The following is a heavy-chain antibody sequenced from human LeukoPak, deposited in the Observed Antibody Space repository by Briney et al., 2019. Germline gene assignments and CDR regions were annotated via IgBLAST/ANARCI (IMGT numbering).Heavy chain of an antibody. CDR2: ISFNSMNI. Sequence: PGGSLRLSCAASGFTFSSFSMSWVRQAPGKGLEWVSSISFNSMNIYYADSVKGRFTISRDNAGNSLFLQMNSLRAEDTAVYYCARQQARWLQFWNDYWGQGTLVTVSS. CDR1: GFTFSSFS. D-gene: IGHD5-24*01. J-gene: IGHJ4*02. V-gene: IGHV3-21*06. CDR3: ARQQARWLQFWNDY.